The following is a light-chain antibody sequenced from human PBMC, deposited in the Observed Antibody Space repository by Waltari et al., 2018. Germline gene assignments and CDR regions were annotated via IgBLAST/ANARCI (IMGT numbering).Light chain of an antibody. J-gene: IGLJ1*01. CDR1: SLHVGGYPY. CDR2: DVS. V-gene: IGLV2-11*01. CDR3: CSFAGSYTFV. Sequence: QSALTHPRPVSGSPGQSVTISSTGTSLHVGGYPYVSWFHQHPGKVPKLLIYDVSERPSDVPDRFSGSKSANTASLTISGLQTEDEADYYCCSFAGSYTFVFGTGTRVTVL.